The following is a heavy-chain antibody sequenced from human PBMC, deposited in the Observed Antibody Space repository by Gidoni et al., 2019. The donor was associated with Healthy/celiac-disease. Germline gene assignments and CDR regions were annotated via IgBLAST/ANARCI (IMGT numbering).Heavy chain of an antibody. D-gene: IGHD3-16*02. CDR2: ISSSSSYI. CDR1: GFTFSSYS. Sequence: EVQLVESGGGLVKPGGSLRLSCAASGFTFSSYSMNWVRQAPGKGLEWVSSISSSSSYIYYADSVKGRFTISRDNAKNSLYLQMNSLRAEDTAVYYCARDPDPTVYPMGELSLYAHDAFDIWGQGTMVTVSS. V-gene: IGHV3-21*01. CDR3: ARDPDPTVYPMGELSLYAHDAFDI. J-gene: IGHJ3*02.